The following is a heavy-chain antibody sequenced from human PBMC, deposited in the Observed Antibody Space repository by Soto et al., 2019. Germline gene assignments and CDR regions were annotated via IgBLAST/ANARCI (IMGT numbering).Heavy chain of an antibody. D-gene: IGHD2-2*01. V-gene: IGHV4-30-2*01. Sequence: SETLSLTCNVSGDSYSISTYSWGWIRQPPGKALQWIGFIYHSGFTSYNPSLASRVSISLDRSNNQCSLKLKSVTAADTAVYFCAGRPCTSGLRFDPWGPGTLVTVSS. CDR3: AGRPCTSGLRFDP. CDR1: GDSYSISTYS. J-gene: IGHJ5*02. CDR2: IYHSGFT.